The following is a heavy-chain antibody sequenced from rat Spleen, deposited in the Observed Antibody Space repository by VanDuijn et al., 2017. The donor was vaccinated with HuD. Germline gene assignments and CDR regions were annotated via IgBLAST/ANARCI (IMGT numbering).Heavy chain of an antibody. V-gene: IGHV5S10*01. J-gene: IGHJ1*01. CDR3: ATLPGYNAYWYFDF. CDR2: IIYDGSST. D-gene: IGHD1-4*01. CDR1: GFTFSDYA. Sequence: EVQLVESGGGLVQPGNSLKLSCAASGFTFSDYAMAWVRQSPKKGLEWVATIIYDGSSTYYRDSVKGRFTISRDNAKSTLYLQMDSLRSEDTATYYCATLPGYNAYWYFDFWGPGTMVTVSS.